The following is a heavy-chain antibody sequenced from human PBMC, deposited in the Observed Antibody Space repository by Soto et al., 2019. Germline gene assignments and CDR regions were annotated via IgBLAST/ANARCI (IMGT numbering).Heavy chain of an antibody. CDR1: GGSISSGDYY. V-gene: IGHV4-30-4*01. J-gene: IGHJ4*02. CDR2: IYYSGST. Sequence: SSETLSLTCTVSGGSISSGDYYWSWIRQPPGKGLEWIGYIYYSGSTYYNPSLKSRVTISVDTSKNQFSLKLSSVTAADTALYYRARGGSSHYDSSGYYTTDYFDYWGEGTLVTVAS. CDR3: ARGGSSHYDSSGYYTTDYFDY. D-gene: IGHD3-22*01.